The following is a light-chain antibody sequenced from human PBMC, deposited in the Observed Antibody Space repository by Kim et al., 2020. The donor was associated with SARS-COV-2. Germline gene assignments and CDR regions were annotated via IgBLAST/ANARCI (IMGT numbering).Light chain of an antibody. CDR3: QQYETSPAGT. J-gene: IGKJ2*02. V-gene: IGKV3-20*01. Sequence: EIVLTQSPGTLSLSPGERATLSCRASQSVSDNYLAWYQQKPGQAPRLLIYGASSRATGIPDRFSGSGSGTDFTLTISRLEPEDFAVYYWQQYETSPAGTCGKETKREI. CDR1: QSVSDNY. CDR2: GAS.